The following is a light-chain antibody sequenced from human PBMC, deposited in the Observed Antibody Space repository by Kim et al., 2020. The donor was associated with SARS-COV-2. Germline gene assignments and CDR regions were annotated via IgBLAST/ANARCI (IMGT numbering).Light chain of an antibody. V-gene: IGLV2-23*02. Sequence: PGRSITSSCTGTSSDVGSYNLVSWYQQHPGKAPKLMIYEVSKRPSGVSNRFSGSKSGNTASLTISGLQAEDEADYYCCSYAGSCWVFGGGTQLTVL. CDR3: CSYAGSCWV. CDR2: EVS. CDR1: SSDVGSYNL. J-gene: IGLJ3*02.